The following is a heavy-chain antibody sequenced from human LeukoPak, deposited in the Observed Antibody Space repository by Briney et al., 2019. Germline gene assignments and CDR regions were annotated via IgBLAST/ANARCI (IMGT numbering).Heavy chain of an antibody. CDR2: IKQDGSEK. Sequence: GGSLRLSCAASGFTFSSYWMSWVRQAPGKGLEWVANIKQDGSEKYYVDSVKGRFTISRDNAKNSLYLQMNSLRAEDTAVYYCARGVRGLVLLQYRRWMVYWGQGTLVTVSP. CDR3: ARGVRGLVLLQYRRWMVY. D-gene: IGHD6-19*01. V-gene: IGHV3-7*01. J-gene: IGHJ4*02. CDR1: GFTFSSYW.